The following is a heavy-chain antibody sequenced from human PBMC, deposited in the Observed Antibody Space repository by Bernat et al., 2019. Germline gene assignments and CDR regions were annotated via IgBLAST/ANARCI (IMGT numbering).Heavy chain of an antibody. V-gene: IGHV3-23*01. D-gene: IGHD4-17*01. Sequence: EVQLLESGGGLVQPGGSLRLSCAASGFTFGSNTMSWVRQAPGKGLEWVPDISDSGDSTYYADAVKGRFTISRDNAKNTLYLQMNSLRAEDTAVYYCARDKGDYLKENYYYYYMDVWGKGTTVTVSS. J-gene: IGHJ6*03. CDR2: ISDSGDST. CDR3: ARDKGDYLKENYYYYYMDV. CDR1: GFTFGSNT.